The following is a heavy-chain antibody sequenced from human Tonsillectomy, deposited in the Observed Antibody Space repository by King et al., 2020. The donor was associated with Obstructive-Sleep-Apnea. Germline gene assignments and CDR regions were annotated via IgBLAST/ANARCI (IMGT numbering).Heavy chain of an antibody. J-gene: IGHJ2*01. V-gene: IGHV4-59*01. CDR3: ARDGTTSPPFWYLDL. Sequence: VQLQESGPGLVKPWETLSLTCAVSGGSISNYYWTWIRQSPGKGLEWIGYISYLGSTDYNPSLRSRVTMSIDTSKNQVSLKLSSVTTADTAVYYCARDGTTSPPFWYLDLWGRGTLVTVSS. CDR1: GGSISNYY. CDR2: ISYLGST. D-gene: IGHD1-14*01.